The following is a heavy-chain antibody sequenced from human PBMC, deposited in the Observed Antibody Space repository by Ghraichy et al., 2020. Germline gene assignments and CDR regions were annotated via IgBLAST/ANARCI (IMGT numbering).Heavy chain of an antibody. CDR3: ARVMRLYGVYYFDY. CDR1: GYTFTGYY. Sequence: ASVKVSCKASGYTFTGYYMHWVRQAPGQGLEWMGWINPNSGGTNYAQKFQGRVTMTRDTSISTAYMELSRLRSDDTAVYYCARVMRLYGVYYFDYWGQGTLVTVSS. V-gene: IGHV1-2*02. CDR2: INPNSGGT. J-gene: IGHJ4*02. D-gene: IGHD2-8*01.